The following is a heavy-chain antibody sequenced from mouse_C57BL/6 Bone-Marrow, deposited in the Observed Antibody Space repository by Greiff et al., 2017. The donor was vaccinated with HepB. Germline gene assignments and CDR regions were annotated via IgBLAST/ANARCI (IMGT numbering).Heavy chain of an antibody. Sequence: VQLQQPGTELAKPGASVKLSCKASGYTFTSYWMHWVKQRPGQGLEWIGNINPSNGGTNYNEKFKSKATLTVDKSSSTAYMQLSSLTSEDSAVYYCARRDYDGYWYFDVWGTGTTVTGSS. CDR1: GYTFTSYW. CDR3: ARRDYDGYWYFDV. J-gene: IGHJ1*03. CDR2: INPSNGGT. V-gene: IGHV1-53*01. D-gene: IGHD2-4*01.